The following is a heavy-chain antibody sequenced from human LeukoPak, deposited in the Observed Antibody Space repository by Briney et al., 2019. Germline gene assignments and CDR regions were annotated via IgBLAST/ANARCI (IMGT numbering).Heavy chain of an antibody. J-gene: IGHJ4*02. D-gene: IGHD3-22*01. CDR1: EFTVSSNH. V-gene: IGHV3-66*01. Sequence: GGSLRLSCAASEFTVSSNHMTWVRQAPGKGLEWVSIIYSGGSTFYADSVKGRFTISRDNSKNTLYLQMNSLRAEDTAVYYCALDYDTSGYSHWGQGALVTVSS. CDR2: IYSGGST. CDR3: ALDYDTSGYSH.